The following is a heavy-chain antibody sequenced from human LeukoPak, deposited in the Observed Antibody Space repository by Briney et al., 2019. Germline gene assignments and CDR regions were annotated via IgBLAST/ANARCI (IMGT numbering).Heavy chain of an antibody. Sequence: ASVKVSCKASGYTFTSYYMHWVRQAPGQGLEWMGIISPSGGSTSYAQKFQGRVTVTRDTSTSTVYMELSSLRSEDTAVYYCARDSPSGSYLASFDYWGQGTLVTVSS. CDR2: ISPSGGST. J-gene: IGHJ4*02. D-gene: IGHD1-26*01. CDR1: GYTFTSYY. V-gene: IGHV1-46*01. CDR3: ARDSPSGSYLASFDY.